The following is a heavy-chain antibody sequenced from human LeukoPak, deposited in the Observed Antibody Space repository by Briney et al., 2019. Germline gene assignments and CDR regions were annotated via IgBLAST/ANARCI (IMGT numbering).Heavy chain of an antibody. CDR2: IIPIFGTA. D-gene: IGHD1-7*01. J-gene: IGHJ4*02. CDR1: GYTFNSSY. V-gene: IGHV1-69*05. Sequence: ASVKVSCKASGYTFNSSYMHWVRQAPGQGLEWMGGIIPIFGTANYAQKFQGRVTITTDESTSTAYMELSSLRSEDTAVYYCARDEWNSPFGYWGQGTLVTVSS. CDR3: ARDEWNSPFGY.